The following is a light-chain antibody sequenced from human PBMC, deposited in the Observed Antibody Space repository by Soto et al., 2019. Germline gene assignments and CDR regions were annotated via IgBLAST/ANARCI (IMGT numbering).Light chain of an antibody. CDR1: SRDVGGYNY. V-gene: IGLV2-14*01. Sequence: QSALTQPASVSGSPGQSITISCTGTSRDVGGYNYVSWYQQHPDKAPKLMIYEVSNRPSGASSRFSGSKSGNTASLTISGLQAEDEADYYCSSYTSSGAFVLFGGGTKLTVL. J-gene: IGLJ2*01. CDR2: EVS. CDR3: SSYTSSGAFVL.